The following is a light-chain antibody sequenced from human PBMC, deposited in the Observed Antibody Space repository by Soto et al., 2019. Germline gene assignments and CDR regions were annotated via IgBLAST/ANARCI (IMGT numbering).Light chain of an antibody. Sequence: QPVLTQPASVSGSPGQSITISCTGTSSDVGSYNRVSWYQQCPGKAPKLMIYEVNKRPSWASNRFSGAKSGNTASLTISGLQAEDEADYCCCSYAGSNTYVVFGGGTKLTVL. J-gene: IGLJ2*01. CDR2: EVN. CDR1: SSDVGSYNR. V-gene: IGLV2-23*02. CDR3: CSYAGSNTYVV.